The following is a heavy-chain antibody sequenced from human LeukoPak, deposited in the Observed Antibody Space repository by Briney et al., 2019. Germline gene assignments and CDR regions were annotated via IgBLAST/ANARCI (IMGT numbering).Heavy chain of an antibody. CDR1: GYTFTSYA. D-gene: IGHD2-2*03. J-gene: IGHJ4*02. CDR3: ARDPWIEYYFDY. CDR2: INPSGGST. V-gene: IGHV1-46*01. Sequence: GASVKVSCKASGYTFTSYAISWVRQAPGQGLEWMGIINPSGGSTSYAQKFQGRVTMTRDTSTSTVYMELSSLRSEDTAVYYCARDPWIEYYFDYWGQGTLVTVSS.